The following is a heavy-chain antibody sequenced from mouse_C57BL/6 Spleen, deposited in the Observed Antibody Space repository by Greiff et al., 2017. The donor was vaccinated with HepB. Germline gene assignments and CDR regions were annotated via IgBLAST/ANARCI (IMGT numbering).Heavy chain of an antibody. Sequence: VHLVESGPGLVAPSQSLSITCTVSGFSLTSYGVHWVRQPPGKGLEWLGVIWAGGSTNYNSALMSRLSISKDNPKSQVFLKRNSLQTDDTAMYYCARLEDIWVQGTTLTVAS. D-gene: IGHD1-3*01. V-gene: IGHV2-9*02. CDR1: GFSLTSYG. J-gene: IGHJ2*01. CDR2: IWAGGST. CDR3: ARLEDI.